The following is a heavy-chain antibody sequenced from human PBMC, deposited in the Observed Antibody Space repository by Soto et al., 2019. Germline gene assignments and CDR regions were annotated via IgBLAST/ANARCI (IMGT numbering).Heavy chain of an antibody. CDR3: ARAISGYVS. J-gene: IGHJ5*02. V-gene: IGHV1-3*04. CDR2: INTGNGNT. CDR1: GITYTTYA. Sequence: ASVKVSCKASGITYTTYAIHWVRQTPGQGLEWMGWINTGNGNTRYSQRFQGRVTLTTDTSASTAYMDVSSLTSEDTAVYYCARAISGYVSWGQGTLVTVSS. D-gene: IGHD5-12*01.